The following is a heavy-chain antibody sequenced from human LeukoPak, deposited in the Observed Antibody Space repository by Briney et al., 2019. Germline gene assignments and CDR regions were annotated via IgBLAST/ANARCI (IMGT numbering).Heavy chain of an antibody. CDR2: INADGSTR. Sequence: GGSPRLSCAASGFRFSSYWMHWVRQAPGKGLVWVSRINADGSTRSYADSVKGRFTISRDDAKNILYLQMNSLRVEDTAVYYCTRDRGSSWYNWFDPWGQGSLVTVSS. CDR1: GFRFSSYW. D-gene: IGHD6-13*01. CDR3: TRDRGSSWYNWFDP. V-gene: IGHV3-74*01. J-gene: IGHJ5*02.